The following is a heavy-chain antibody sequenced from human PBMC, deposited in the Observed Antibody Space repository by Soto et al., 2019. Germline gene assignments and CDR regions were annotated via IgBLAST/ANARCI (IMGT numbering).Heavy chain of an antibody. Sequence: GGSLRLSCAASGIVFSDYMSWVRQAPGKGLGWLSYISGSGRTIYSADSVKGRFTISRDNATNSLYLQMNNVRTEDTAVYYCARLPFPWGWFDPWAREHWSPSPQ. V-gene: IGHV3-11*01. CDR3: ARLPFPWGWFDP. CDR1: GIVFSDY. J-gene: IGHJ5*02. D-gene: IGHD3-16*01. CDR2: ISGSGRTI.